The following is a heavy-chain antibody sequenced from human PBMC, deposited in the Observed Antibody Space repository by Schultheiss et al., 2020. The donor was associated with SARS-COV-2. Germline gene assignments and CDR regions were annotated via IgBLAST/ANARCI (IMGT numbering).Heavy chain of an antibody. CDR3: ASNIAARRTVWFDP. J-gene: IGHJ5*02. CDR2: IYYSGST. V-gene: IGHV4-31*03. Sequence: SQTLSLTCTVSGGSISSGGYYWSWIRQHPGKGLEWIGYIYYSGSTYYNPSLKSRVTMSVDTSKNQFSLKLSSVTAADTAVYYCASNIAARRTVWFDPWGQGTLVTVSS. CDR1: GGSISSGGYY. D-gene: IGHD6-6*01.